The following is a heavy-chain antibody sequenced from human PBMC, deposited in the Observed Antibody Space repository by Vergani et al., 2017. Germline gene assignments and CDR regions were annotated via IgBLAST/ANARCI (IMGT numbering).Heavy chain of an antibody. CDR3: AREANLRFLEWLLSDAFDI. CDR2: ISSSSSYI. V-gene: IGHV3-21*01. J-gene: IGHJ3*02. D-gene: IGHD3-3*01. CDR1: GFTFSSYS. Sequence: EVQLVESGGGLVKPGGSLRLSCAASGFTFSSYSMNWVRQAPGKGLERVSSISSSSSYIYYADSVKGRFTISRDNAKNSLYLQMNSLRAEDTAVYYCAREANLRFLEWLLSDAFDIWGQGTMVTVSS.